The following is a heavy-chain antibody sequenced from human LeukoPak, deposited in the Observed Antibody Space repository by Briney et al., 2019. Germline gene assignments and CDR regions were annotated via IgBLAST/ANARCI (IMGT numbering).Heavy chain of an antibody. Sequence: GGSLRLSCAASGFTFSSYEMNWVRQAPGKGLEWVSYISSSGSTIYYADSVKGRFTISRDNAKNSLYLQMNSLRAEDTADYYCAGYDFWSGYHTFDYWGQGTLVTVSS. CDR1: GFTFSSYE. J-gene: IGHJ4*02. CDR2: ISSSGSTI. V-gene: IGHV3-48*03. CDR3: AGYDFWSGYHTFDY. D-gene: IGHD3-3*01.